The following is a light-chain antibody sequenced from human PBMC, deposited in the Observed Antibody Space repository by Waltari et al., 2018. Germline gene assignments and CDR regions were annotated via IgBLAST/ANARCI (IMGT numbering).Light chain of an antibody. J-gene: IGKJ2*01. CDR2: CAS. CDR3: QQSFTTPPT. V-gene: IGKV4-1*01. Sequence: DIVLTQSPDSLAVSLGERATINCKSSQKVFYNFNDKNYLVWYQQKSGQPPKLLIYCASTRESGVPDRVSGSGSGTEFTLTISNLQAEDVAVYYCQQSFTTPPTFGQGTKLEIK. CDR1: QKVFYNFNDKNY.